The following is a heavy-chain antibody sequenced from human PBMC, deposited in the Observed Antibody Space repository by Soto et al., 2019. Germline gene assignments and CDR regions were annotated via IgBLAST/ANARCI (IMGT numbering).Heavy chain of an antibody. J-gene: IGHJ4*02. V-gene: IGHV3-23*01. CDR3: ARDPNYGDYGFDH. Sequence: GGSLRLSCAASGFTFSSYAMSWVRQAPGKGLEWVSAISGNGGSTYYADSVKGRITISRDNSKNALYLQMSSLRAEDTAVYYCARDPNYGDYGFDHWGQGTLVTVSS. CDR1: GFTFSSYA. D-gene: IGHD4-17*01. CDR2: ISGNGGST.